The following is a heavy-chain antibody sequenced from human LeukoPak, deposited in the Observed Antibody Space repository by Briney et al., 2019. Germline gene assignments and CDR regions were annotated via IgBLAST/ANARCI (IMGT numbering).Heavy chain of an antibody. Sequence: SETLSLTCTVSGFSIISGFYWGWIRQPPGKGLEWIGSIYSSGSTYYNPSLKSRVTISVDTSKNQVALKVRSVTAADTAVYYCARDSSGIAVAATAFDISGPGTLVTASP. J-gene: IGHJ3*02. CDR3: ARDSSGIAVAATAFDI. V-gene: IGHV4-38-2*02. D-gene: IGHD6-19*01. CDR2: IYSSGST. CDR1: GFSIISGFY.